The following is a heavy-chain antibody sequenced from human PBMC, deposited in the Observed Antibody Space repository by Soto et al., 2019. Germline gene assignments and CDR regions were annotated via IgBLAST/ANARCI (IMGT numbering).Heavy chain of an antibody. CDR3: ARRVAAAGTNPLTNYYYYYMDV. CDR1: GGSISSYY. CDR2: IYYSGST. Sequence: PSETLSLTCTVSGGSISSYYWSWIPQPPGKGLEWVGYIYYSGSTNYTPSLKSRVTISVDTSKNQFSLKLSSVTAADTAVYYCARRVAAAGTNPLTNYYYYYMDVWGKGTTVTVSS. D-gene: IGHD6-13*01. V-gene: IGHV4-59*08. J-gene: IGHJ6*03.